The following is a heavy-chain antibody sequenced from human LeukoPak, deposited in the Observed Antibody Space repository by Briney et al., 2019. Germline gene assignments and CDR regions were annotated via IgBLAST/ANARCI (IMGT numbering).Heavy chain of an antibody. J-gene: IGHJ4*02. CDR2: MNPNSGNT. V-gene: IGHV1-18*04. CDR1: GYTFTSYD. Sequence: WASVKVSCKASGYTFTSYDINWVRQATGQGLEWMGWMNPNSGNTNYVQKLQGRVTMTTETSTSTAYMELRSLRSDDTAVYYCARVAAADYFDYWGQGTLVTVSS. D-gene: IGHD6-13*01. CDR3: ARVAAADYFDY.